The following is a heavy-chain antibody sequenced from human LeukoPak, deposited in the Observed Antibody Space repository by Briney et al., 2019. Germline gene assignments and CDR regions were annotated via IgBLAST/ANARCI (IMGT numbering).Heavy chain of an antibody. CDR1: AYSSSSGYY. D-gene: IGHD1-26*01. CDR2: INHSGNT. Sequence: SETLSLTCTVSAYSSSSGYYWGWIRQSPGKGLEWIGSINHSGNTYYVPSLKSRVTISIDTSKRQISLKLTSVTAADTAVYYCARDRGGSYYFDYWGQGTLVTVSA. V-gene: IGHV4-38-2*02. CDR3: ARDRGGSYYFDY. J-gene: IGHJ4*02.